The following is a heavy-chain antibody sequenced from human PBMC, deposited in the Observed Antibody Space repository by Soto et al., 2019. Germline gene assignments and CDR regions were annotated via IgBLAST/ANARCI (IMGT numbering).Heavy chain of an antibody. D-gene: IGHD5-18*01. CDR3: APSRGYSYGLDY. CDR2: INAGNGNT. J-gene: IGHJ4*02. Sequence: ASVKVSCKASGYTFTSYAMHWVRQAPGQRLEWMGWINAGNGNTKYSQKFQGRVTITRDTSASTAYMELSSLRSEDTAVYYCAPSRGYSYGLDYWGQGTLVTVS. V-gene: IGHV1-3*01. CDR1: GYTFTSYA.